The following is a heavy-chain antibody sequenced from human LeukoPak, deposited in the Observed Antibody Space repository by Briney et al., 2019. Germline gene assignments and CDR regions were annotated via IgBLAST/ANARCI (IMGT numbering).Heavy chain of an antibody. D-gene: IGHD3-22*01. CDR1: GYTFTSYG. CDR2: ISAYNGNT. CDR3: ARDYYDSSGYAENWFDP. Sequence: ASVNVSCKASGYTFTSYGISWVRQAPGQGLEWMGWISAYNGNTNYAQKLQGRVTMTTDTSTSTAYMELRSLRSDDTAVYYCARDYYDSSGYAENWFDPWGQGTLVTVSS. J-gene: IGHJ5*02. V-gene: IGHV1-18*01.